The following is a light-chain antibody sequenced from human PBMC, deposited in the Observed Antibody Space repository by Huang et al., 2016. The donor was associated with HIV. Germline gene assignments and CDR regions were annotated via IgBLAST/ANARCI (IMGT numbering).Light chain of an antibody. CDR2: KSS. J-gene: IGKJ1*01. CDR1: QSISTW. CDR3: QQYKSYFRT. Sequence: DIQMTQSPSTLSASVGDRVTITCRASQSISTWLAWYQQKPGKAPKLLISKSSDLEPGVPARFSGSGSGTEFTLTISSLQPDDFATYYCQQYKSYFRTFGQGTRVEIK. V-gene: IGKV1-5*03.